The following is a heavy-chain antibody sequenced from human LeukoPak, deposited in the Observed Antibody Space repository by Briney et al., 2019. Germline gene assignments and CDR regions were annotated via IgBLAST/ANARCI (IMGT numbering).Heavy chain of an antibody. Sequence: GRSLRLSGVVYGFTFSGNHISWVREALRRGPEWVSVIYIEGYTYYADSVKGRFTIFRDNSKNTVYLQMHSLKPEDTAVYYCVRDPRDGYGHFDYWGQGTLVTVSS. CDR2: IYIEGYT. CDR1: GFTFSGNH. CDR3: VRDPRDGYGHFDY. V-gene: IGHV3-66*01. D-gene: IGHD5-24*01. J-gene: IGHJ4*02.